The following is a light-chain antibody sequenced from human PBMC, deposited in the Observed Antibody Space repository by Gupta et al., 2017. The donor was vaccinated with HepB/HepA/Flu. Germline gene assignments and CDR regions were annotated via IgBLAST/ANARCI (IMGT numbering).Light chain of an antibody. CDR3: AAGDYSLDAVG. CDR2: RSN. J-gene: IGLJ2*01. Sequence: CSGSRSNIGSNNVYWFQQLPGTAPKLLIYRSNQRPSRVPDRFSGSKSGTSASLAISGRRSDDEADYYCAAGDYSLDAVGLGGWTKRNVL. CDR1: RSNIGSNN. V-gene: IGLV1-47*01.